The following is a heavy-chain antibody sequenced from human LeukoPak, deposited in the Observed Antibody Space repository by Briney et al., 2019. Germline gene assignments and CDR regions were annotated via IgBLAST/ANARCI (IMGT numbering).Heavy chain of an antibody. J-gene: IGHJ2*01. CDR1: GGSIIGASHY. V-gene: IGHV4-39*07. Sequence: SETLSLTCAVSGGSIIGASHYWGWIRQPPGKGLEWIGSNYYNGVTYYSPSLKSRVTISVDTSKNQFSLTLNAVTAADTAVYYCSRRDCSQTSCSYWYFDLWGRGTLVTVSS. CDR3: SRRDCSQTSCSYWYFDL. D-gene: IGHD2-2*01. CDR2: NYYNGVT.